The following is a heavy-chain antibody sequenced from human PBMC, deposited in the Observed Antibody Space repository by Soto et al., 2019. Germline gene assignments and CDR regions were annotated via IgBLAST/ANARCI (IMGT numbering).Heavy chain of an antibody. CDR3: ASLLPSSGWSYYYYGMDV. V-gene: IGHV1-8*01. Sequence: GASVKVSCKASGYTFTSYDINWVRQATGQGLEWMGWMNPSSGNTGYAQKFQGRVTMTRNTSISTAYMELSSLRSEDTAVYYCASLLPSSGWSYYYYGMDVWGQGTTVTVSS. J-gene: IGHJ6*02. D-gene: IGHD6-19*01. CDR2: MNPSSGNT. CDR1: GYTFTSYD.